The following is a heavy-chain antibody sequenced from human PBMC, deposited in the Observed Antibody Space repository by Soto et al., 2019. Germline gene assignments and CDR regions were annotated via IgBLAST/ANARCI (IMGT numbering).Heavy chain of an antibody. CDR3: TKGIFGISSSGGQFRD. CDR2: ISWNSGTR. CDR1: GFTFDDYA. V-gene: IGHV3-9*01. D-gene: IGHD6-6*01. Sequence: EVQLVESGGGLVQPGRSLRLSCAASGFTFDDYAMHWVRQAPGKGLEWVSGISWNSGTRGYADSVEGRFTISRDNAKNSLYLQMNSLRAEDTALYYCTKGIFGISSSGGQFRDWGQRTMVTVSS. J-gene: IGHJ4*02.